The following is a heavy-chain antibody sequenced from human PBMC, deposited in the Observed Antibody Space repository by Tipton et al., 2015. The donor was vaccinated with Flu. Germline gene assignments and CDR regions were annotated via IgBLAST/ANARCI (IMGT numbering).Heavy chain of an antibody. V-gene: IGHV3-23*01. CDR2: ISGSGGST. CDR1: GFTFSSYA. J-gene: IGHJ4*02. CDR3: APIPGDGSGGY. Sequence: SLRLSCAASGFTFSSYAMSWVRQAPGKGLEWVSAISGSGGSTYYADSVKGRFTISRDNSKNTLYLQMNSLRAEDTAVYYCAPIPGDGSGGYWGQGTLVTVSS. D-gene: IGHD3-10*01.